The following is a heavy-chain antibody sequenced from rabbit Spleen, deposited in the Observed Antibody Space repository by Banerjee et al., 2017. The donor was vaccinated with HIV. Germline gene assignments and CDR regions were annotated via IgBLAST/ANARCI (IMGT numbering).Heavy chain of an antibody. CDR2: IYGAKGST. D-gene: IGHD1-1*01. Sequence: QEQLEESGGDLVKPGASLTLTCTASGFSFSSRYWMCWVRQAPGKGLEWIGIIYGAKGSTDYASWVNGRFTISSDNAQSTVDLKMASLTAADTATYFCARDTSSSFSSYGMDLWGQGTLVTVS. CDR1: GFSFSSRYW. J-gene: IGHJ6*01. CDR3: ARDTSSSFSSYGMDL. V-gene: IGHV1S45*01.